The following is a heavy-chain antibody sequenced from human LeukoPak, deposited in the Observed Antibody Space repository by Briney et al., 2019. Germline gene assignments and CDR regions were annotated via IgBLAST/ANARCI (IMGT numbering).Heavy chain of an antibody. V-gene: IGHV3-30-3*01. CDR2: ISYDGSGQ. Sequence: GGSLRLSCAASGFTSSSYAMHWVRQAPGKGLEWVALISYDGSGQYYTESVKGRFTISRDNSKNTLYLQVNSLRVEDTAVYYCARANRPFHTSGRYKDYWGQGTLVTVSS. J-gene: IGHJ4*02. CDR3: ARANRPFHTSGRYKDY. CDR1: GFTSSSYA. D-gene: IGHD6-19*01.